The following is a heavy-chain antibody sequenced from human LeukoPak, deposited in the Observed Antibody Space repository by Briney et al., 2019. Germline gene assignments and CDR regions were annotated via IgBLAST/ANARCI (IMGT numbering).Heavy chain of an antibody. Sequence: ASVKVSCKASGYPFTGYYIHWVRQAPGQGLEWMGRINPNSGGTNYAQKFQGRVTMTRDTSISTAYMELSSLRSDDTAVYYCAREHSSGWYPDDWDQGTLVTVSS. D-gene: IGHD6-19*01. V-gene: IGHV1-2*06. CDR3: AREHSSGWYPDD. CDR1: GYPFTGYY. CDR2: INPNSGGT. J-gene: IGHJ4*02.